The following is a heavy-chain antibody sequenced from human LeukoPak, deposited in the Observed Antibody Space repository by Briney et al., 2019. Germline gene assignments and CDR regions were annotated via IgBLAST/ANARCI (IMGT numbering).Heavy chain of an antibody. CDR1: GFTFSSYK. D-gene: IGHD3-9*01. V-gene: IGHV3-23*01. CDR2: ISGSGGST. CDR3: ARAAQLRYFDWLLVGIYFDY. Sequence: PGGSLRLSCAASGFTFSSYKMNWVRQAPGKGLEWVSAISGSGGSTYYADSVKGRFTISRDNSKNTLYLQMNSLRAEDTAVYYCARAAQLRYFDWLLVGIYFDYWGQGTLVTVSS. J-gene: IGHJ4*02.